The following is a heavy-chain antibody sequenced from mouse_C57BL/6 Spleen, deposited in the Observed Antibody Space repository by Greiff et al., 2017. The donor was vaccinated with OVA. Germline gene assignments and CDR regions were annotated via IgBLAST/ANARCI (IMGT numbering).Heavy chain of an antibody. CDR3: ARHEGDYYGSSYGYYAMDY. V-gene: IGHV1-62-2*01. J-gene: IGHJ4*01. Sequence: QVQLQQSGAELVKPGASVKLSCKASGYTFTEYTIHWVKQRSGQGLEWIGWFYPGSGSIKYNEKFKDKATLTADKSSSTVYMELSRLTSEDSAVYFCARHEGDYYGSSYGYYAMDYWGQGTSDTVSS. CDR2: FYPGSGSI. CDR1: GYTFTEYT. D-gene: IGHD1-1*01.